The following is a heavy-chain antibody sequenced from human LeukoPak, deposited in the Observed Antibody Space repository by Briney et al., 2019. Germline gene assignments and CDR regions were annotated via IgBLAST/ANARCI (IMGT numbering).Heavy chain of an antibody. CDR3: ARDGVEMATYYYYAMDV. J-gene: IGHJ6*02. CDR2: ISAYSGNT. V-gene: IGHV1-18*04. CDR1: GFTFTSYG. Sequence: ASVKVSCKASGFTFTSYGFNWVRQAPGQGLEWMGWISAYSGNTNFAQKFQGRVTMTTDTSTSTVYMELRSLRSDGTAVYYCARDGVEMATYYYYAMDVWGQGTTVTVSS. D-gene: IGHD5-24*01.